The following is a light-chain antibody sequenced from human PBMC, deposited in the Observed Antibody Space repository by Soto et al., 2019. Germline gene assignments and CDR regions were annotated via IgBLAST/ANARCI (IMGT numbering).Light chain of an antibody. J-gene: IGKJ4*01. CDR1: QSVSSSY. CDR3: QQYGRSSLT. CDR2: GAS. V-gene: IGKV3-20*01. Sequence: EIVLTQSPGTLSLSPGERATLSCRASQSVSSSYLAWYQQKPGQAPRLLIYGASNRATGIPDRFSGSGSGTDFTLTISRLEPEDFAVYYCQQYGRSSLTFAGGTKVEIK.